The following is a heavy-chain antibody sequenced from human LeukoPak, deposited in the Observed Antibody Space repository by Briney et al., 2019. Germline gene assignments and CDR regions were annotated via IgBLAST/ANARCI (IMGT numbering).Heavy chain of an antibody. J-gene: IGHJ2*01. Sequence: SETLSLTCTVSGGSISSYYWSWIRQPAGKGLEWIGRIYTSGSTNYNPSLKSRVTISVDKSKNQFSLKLSSVTAADTAVYYCVRHYYYDSSGYESFWYFDLWGRGTLVTVSS. D-gene: IGHD3-22*01. CDR2: IYTSGST. V-gene: IGHV4-4*07. CDR1: GGSISSYY. CDR3: VRHYYYDSSGYESFWYFDL.